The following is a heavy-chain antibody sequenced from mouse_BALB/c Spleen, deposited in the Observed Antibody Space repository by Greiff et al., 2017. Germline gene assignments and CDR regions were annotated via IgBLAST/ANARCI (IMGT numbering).Heavy chain of an antibody. V-gene: IGHV1S137*01. CDR2: ISTYYGDA. Sequence: VQLQQSGDELVRPGVSVKISCKGSGYTFTDYAMHWVKQSHAKSLEWIGVISTYYGDASYNQKFKGKATMTVDKSSSTAYMELARLTSEDSAIYYCARSPNYGYYYAMDYWGQGTSVTVSS. CDR3: ARSPNYGYYYAMDY. CDR1: GYTFTDYA. J-gene: IGHJ4*01. D-gene: IGHD1-2*01.